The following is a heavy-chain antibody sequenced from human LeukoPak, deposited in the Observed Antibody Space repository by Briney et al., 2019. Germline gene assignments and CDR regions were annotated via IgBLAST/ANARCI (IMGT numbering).Heavy chain of an antibody. D-gene: IGHD6-13*01. J-gene: IGHJ4*02. CDR2: INPNNGGT. CDR1: RCIFTSYY. V-gene: IGHV1-2*02. Sequence: ASVKVSCKASRCIFTSYYIHWVRQAPGQGLEWMGWINPNNGGTKYGKKFQGRVTMTSDTSISTAYMELSRLRYDDTAMYYCARDRGSSWFADYWGQGTLVTVSS. CDR3: ARDRGSSWFADY.